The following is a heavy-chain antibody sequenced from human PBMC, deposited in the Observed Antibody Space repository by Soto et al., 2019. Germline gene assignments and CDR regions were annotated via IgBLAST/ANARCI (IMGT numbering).Heavy chain of an antibody. CDR1: GLTFSGST. V-gene: IGHV1-69*14. CDR3: ARGHQYGGNSDAFET. Sequence: QVQLVQSGAEVKKPGSSVRVSCKASGLTFSGSTLTWLRQAPGQGPEWMGGIIPFFGSVDYAPKFQDRVTITADKSTLTTYMELRSLRFDDTAVYYCARGHQYGGNSDAFETWGQGTVVTV. J-gene: IGHJ3*02. D-gene: IGHD2-21*02. CDR2: IIPFFGSV.